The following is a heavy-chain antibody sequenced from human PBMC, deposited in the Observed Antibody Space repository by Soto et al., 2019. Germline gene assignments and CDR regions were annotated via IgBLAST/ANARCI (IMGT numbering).Heavy chain of an antibody. J-gene: IGHJ4*02. CDR1: GFSLTTSGVG. Sequence: QITLKESGPTLVKPTQTLTLTCTFSGFSLTTSGVGVGWIRQPPGKALEWLALIYWDDDKRYSPSLKTRLTITKDTSKNQVVLTMTNMDPVDTATYYCAHRYSYGPFDYWGQGTLVTVSS. D-gene: IGHD5-18*01. CDR3: AHRYSYGPFDY. V-gene: IGHV2-5*02. CDR2: IYWDDDK.